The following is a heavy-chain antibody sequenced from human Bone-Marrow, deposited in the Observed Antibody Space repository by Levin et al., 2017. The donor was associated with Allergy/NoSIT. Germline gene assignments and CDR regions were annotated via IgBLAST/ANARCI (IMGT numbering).Heavy chain of an antibody. D-gene: IGHD2-2*01. J-gene: IGHJ4*02. CDR1: GFTFSSYS. Sequence: GGSLRLSCAASGFTFSSYSMNWVRQAPGKGLEWVSSISSSSSYIYYADSVKGRFTISRDNAKNSLYLQMNSLRAEDTAVYYCARLLLYCISTSCYAQDSGSYYYSSQYYFDYWGQGTLVTVSS. CDR2: ISSSSSYI. V-gene: IGHV3-21*01. CDR3: ARLLLYCISTSCYAQDSGSYYYSSQYYFDY.